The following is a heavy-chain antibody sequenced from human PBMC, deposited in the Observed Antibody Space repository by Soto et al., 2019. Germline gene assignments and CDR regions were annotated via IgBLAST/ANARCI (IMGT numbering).Heavy chain of an antibody. V-gene: IGHV3-15*01. D-gene: IGHD1-26*01. CDR3: TTGLLN. CDR2: IKSKTDGGTT. J-gene: IGHJ1*01. Sequence: PGGSLRLSCAASGCTCINAWMSWVRLAPGNRLQCVGRIKSKTDGGTTYYAAPVKGRFTISRDDSKNTLHLQMHSLKTEDTAVHYCTTGLLNWGQ. CDR1: GCTCINAW.